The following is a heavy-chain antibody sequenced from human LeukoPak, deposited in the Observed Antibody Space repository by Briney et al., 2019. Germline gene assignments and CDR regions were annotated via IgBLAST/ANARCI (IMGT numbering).Heavy chain of an antibody. CDR3: AKTAGPGWFDY. V-gene: IGHV3-30*18. CDR2: ISYDGTNK. D-gene: IGHD6-19*01. J-gene: IGHJ4*02. CDR1: GFTFSSYG. Sequence: PGGSLRLSCAASGFTFSSYGIHWVRQAPGKGLEWVAVISYDGTNKYYADSVKGRFTISRDNSKNTLYLQMNSLRAEDTAVYYCAKTAGPGWFDYWGQGTLVTVSS.